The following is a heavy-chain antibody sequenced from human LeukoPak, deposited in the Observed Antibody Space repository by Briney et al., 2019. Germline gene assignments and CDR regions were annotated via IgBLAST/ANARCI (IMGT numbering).Heavy chain of an antibody. CDR2: VLYDGSNK. Sequence: GGSLRLSCAASGFTFSSYWMHWVRHAPSKGLEWVAIVLYDGSNKYYPDCVKGRFTISRDNSKNTVSLQMNSLRAEDTSVYYCARDNYVGNLDYWGQGTLVTVSS. D-gene: IGHD4-23*01. J-gene: IGHJ4*02. V-gene: IGHV3-30*03. CDR1: GFTFSSYW. CDR3: ARDNYVGNLDY.